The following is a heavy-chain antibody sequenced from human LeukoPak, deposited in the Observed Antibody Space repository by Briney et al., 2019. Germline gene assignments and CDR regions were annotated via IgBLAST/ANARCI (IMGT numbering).Heavy chain of an antibody. Sequence: PSETLSLTCAVYGGSFSGYYWSWIRQPPGKGLEWIGEINHSGSTNYNPSLKSRVTISVDTSKNQFSLKLSSVTAADTAVYYCARGRREIVVVVAASMNGYYYYYGMDVWGQGTTVTVSS. J-gene: IGHJ6*02. CDR3: ARGRREIVVVVAASMNGYYYYYGMDV. CDR2: INHSGST. D-gene: IGHD2-15*01. V-gene: IGHV4-34*01. CDR1: GGSFSGYY.